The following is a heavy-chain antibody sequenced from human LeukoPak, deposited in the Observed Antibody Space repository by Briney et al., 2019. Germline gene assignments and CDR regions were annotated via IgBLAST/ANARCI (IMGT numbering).Heavy chain of an antibody. D-gene: IGHD3-16*01. Sequence: SETLSLTCTVSGGSISNYYWSWIRQPPGKGLEWIGYIYYTGNTNYNPALKSRVTFSLDTSRNQFSLKLNSVTAADTAVYYCARRVTGRGTFYFDYWGQGSLVTVSS. CDR1: GGSISNYY. CDR3: ARRVTGRGTFYFDY. V-gene: IGHV4-59*08. J-gene: IGHJ4*02. CDR2: IYYTGNT.